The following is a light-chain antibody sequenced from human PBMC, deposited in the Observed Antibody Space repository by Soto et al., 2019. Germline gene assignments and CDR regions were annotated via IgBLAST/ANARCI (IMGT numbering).Light chain of an antibody. CDR3: QQSYTSPVT. Sequence: DIQMTQSPSSLSVSIGDRVTITCRARQSISTYLNWYEQKPGKAPNLLIYGASTLQSGVPSRFSGGGSGTYFTLTISGLQPEDFGSYYCQQSYTSPVTFGGGTKVEIK. CDR2: GAS. CDR1: QSISTY. V-gene: IGKV1-39*01. J-gene: IGKJ4*01.